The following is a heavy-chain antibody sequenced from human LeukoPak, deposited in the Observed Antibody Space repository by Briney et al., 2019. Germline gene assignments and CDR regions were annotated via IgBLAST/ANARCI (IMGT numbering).Heavy chain of an antibody. CDR2: INHSGST. V-gene: IGHV4-34*01. D-gene: IGHD4-23*01. CDR1: GGSFSGYY. J-gene: IGHJ5*02. Sequence: KPSETLSLTCAVYGGSFSGYYWSWIRQPPGKGLEWIGEINHSGSTNYNPSLKSRVTISVDTSKNQFSLKLSSVTAADTAVYYCAREDYGGNWFDPWGQGTLVTVSS. CDR3: AREDYGGNWFDP.